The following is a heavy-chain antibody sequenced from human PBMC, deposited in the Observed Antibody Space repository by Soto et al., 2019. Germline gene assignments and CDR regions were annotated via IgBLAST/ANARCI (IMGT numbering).Heavy chain of an antibody. CDR2: VNPNSGGT. V-gene: IGHV1-2*02. CDR1: GYTFTGYY. J-gene: IGHJ4*02. CDR3: ARVIAARQYYFDY. Sequence: ASVKVSCKASGYTFTGYYMHWVRQAPGQGLEWMGWVNPNSGGTNYAQKFQGRVTMTRDTSISTAYMELSRLRSDDTAVYYCARVIAARQYYFDYWGQGTLVTVSS. D-gene: IGHD6-6*01.